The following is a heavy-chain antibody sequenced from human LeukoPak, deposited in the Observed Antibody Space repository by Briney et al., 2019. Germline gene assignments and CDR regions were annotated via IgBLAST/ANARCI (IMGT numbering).Heavy chain of an antibody. CDR2: INHSGST. CDR3: ARPGSGWAEDAFDI. Sequence: SETLSLTCTVSGGSISSSSYYWGWIRQPPGKGLEWIGAINHSGSTNYNPSLKSRVTMSVDTSKNQFSLILTSVSAADTAVYYCARPGSGWAEDAFDIWGQGTMVTVSS. CDR1: GGSISSSSYY. D-gene: IGHD6-19*01. V-gene: IGHV4-39*07. J-gene: IGHJ3*02.